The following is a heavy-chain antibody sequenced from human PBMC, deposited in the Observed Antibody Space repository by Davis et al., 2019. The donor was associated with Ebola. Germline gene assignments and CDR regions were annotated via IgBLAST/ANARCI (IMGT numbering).Heavy chain of an antibody. V-gene: IGHV3-11*06. CDR1: GFTFSDYY. Sequence: GGSLRLSCAASGFTFSDYYMNWVRQAPGKGLEWVSHISSGSSYTNYADSVKGRFTISRDNAKNSLYLEMNSLRADDTAVYYCARDKSGSYGGVYYFYYSMDVWGQGTTVTVSS. D-gene: IGHD1-26*01. CDR3: ARDKSGSYGGVYYFYYSMDV. CDR2: ISSGSSYT. J-gene: IGHJ6*02.